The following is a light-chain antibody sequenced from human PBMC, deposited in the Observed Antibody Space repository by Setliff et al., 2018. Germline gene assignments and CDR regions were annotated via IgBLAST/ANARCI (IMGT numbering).Light chain of an antibody. J-gene: IGLJ1*01. Sequence: QSALTQPASVSGSPGQSITISCTGASSDIGTYNLVSWYQQHPGKAPKLMIYEVTRRPSGVSNRFSASKSGNTASLTISGLQAEDEADYYCCSYTTRTTLDVFGTGTKVTVL. CDR3: CSYTTRTTLDV. CDR2: EVT. CDR1: SSDIGTYNL. V-gene: IGLV2-14*02.